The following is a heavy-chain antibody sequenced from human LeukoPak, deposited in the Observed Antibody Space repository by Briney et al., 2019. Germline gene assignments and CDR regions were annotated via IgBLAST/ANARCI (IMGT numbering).Heavy chain of an antibody. D-gene: IGHD6-19*01. J-gene: IGHJ3*02. CDR3: ARDSAVADTDAFDI. CDR2: IYSGGST. V-gene: IGHV3-66*01. CDR1: GFTVSSNY. Sequence: GGSLRLSCAASGFTVSSNYMSWVRQAPGKGLEWVSVIYSGGSTYYADSVKGRFTISRDNSKNTLYLQMNSLRAEDTAVYYCARDSAVADTDAFDIWGQGTMVTVSS.